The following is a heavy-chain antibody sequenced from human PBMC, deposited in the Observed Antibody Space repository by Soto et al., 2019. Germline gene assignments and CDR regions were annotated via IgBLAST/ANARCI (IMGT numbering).Heavy chain of an antibody. CDR3: ARPLLATADYYYGTDV. J-gene: IGHJ6*02. D-gene: IGHD5-12*01. CDR2: ISYTGST. CDR1: GYSISSGSY. V-gene: IGHV4-38-2*01. Sequence: SETLSLTCAVSGYSISSGSYWGCIRQPPGKGLEWIGSISYTGSTYYNPSLKSRVSISSDTSKDQFSLKLSSMTAADTGVYFCARPLLATADYYYGTDVWGRGTSVTVSS.